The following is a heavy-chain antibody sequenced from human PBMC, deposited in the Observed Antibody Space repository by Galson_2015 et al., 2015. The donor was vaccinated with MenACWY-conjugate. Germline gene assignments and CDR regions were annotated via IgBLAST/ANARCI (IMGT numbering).Heavy chain of an antibody. V-gene: IGHV5-51*01. CDR2: IYPGDSDT. J-gene: IGHJ4*02. Sequence: QSGAEVKKPGESLKISCKGSGYSFTSYWIGWVRQMPGKGLEWMGIIYPGDSDTRYSPSFQGQVTISADKSISTAYLQWSSLKASDTAMYYCARLVAVAGTSVATSEEGYYFDYWGQGTLVTVSS. D-gene: IGHD6-19*01. CDR1: GYSFTSYW. CDR3: ARLVAVAGTSVATSEEGYYFDY.